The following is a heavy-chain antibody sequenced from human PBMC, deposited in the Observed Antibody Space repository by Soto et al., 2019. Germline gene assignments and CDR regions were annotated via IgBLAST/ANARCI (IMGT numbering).Heavy chain of an antibody. CDR3: ARARHRYFDY. V-gene: IGHV4-61*01. J-gene: IGHJ4*02. Sequence: SETLCITCNFSVGSMSSGSYFWSWVRQPPGKGLEWIGYVFRSGNINYSPSFKSRVTISIDTSKNQFSLMLKSVTAADTAVYFCARARHRYFDYWGQGAMVTVSS. CDR1: VGSMSSGSYF. CDR2: VFRSGNI.